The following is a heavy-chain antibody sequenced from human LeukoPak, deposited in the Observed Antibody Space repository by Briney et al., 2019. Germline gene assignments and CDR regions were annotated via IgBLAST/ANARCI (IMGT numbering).Heavy chain of an antibody. CDR3: AREENHDAFDI. V-gene: IGHV3-33*01. D-gene: IGHD2/OR15-2a*01. J-gene: IGHJ3*02. CDR1: GFTFSSYG. Sequence: PGGSLRLSCAASGFTFSSYGMHWVRQAPGKGLEWVAVIWYDGSNKYYADSVKGRFTISRDNSKNTPYLQMNSLRAEDTAVYYCAREENHDAFDIWGQGTMVTVSS. CDR2: IWYDGSNK.